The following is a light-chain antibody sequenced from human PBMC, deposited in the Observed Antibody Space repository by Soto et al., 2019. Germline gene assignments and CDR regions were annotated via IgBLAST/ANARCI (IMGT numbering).Light chain of an antibody. CDR2: RTS. CDR3: LQDYIYPYT. J-gene: IGKJ2*01. Sequence: GDRVTITCRASQGIRNDWGWYQQKPGKAPKLLSYRTSNLQSGVPSRISGRGSGTEFTLTISSLQPEDFAMYYCLQDYIYPYTFGQGTKVDIK. V-gene: IGKV1-6*01. CDR1: QGIRND.